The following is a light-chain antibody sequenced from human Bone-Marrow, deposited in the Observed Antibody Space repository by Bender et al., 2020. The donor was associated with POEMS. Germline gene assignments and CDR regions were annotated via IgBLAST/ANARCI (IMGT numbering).Light chain of an antibody. V-gene: IGLV2-23*02. Sequence: QSALTQPASVSGSPGQSITISCTGASSDVGACNLVSWYQQHPGKAPKLMIYEVSKRPSGVSNRFSGSKSDNTASLTISGLQAEDEADFYCCSYADNSVWVFGGGTKLTVL. J-gene: IGLJ3*02. CDR1: SSDVGACNL. CDR2: EVS. CDR3: CSYADNSVWV.